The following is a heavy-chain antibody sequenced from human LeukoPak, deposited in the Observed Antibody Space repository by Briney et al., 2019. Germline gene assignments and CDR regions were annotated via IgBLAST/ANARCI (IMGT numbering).Heavy chain of an antibody. J-gene: IGHJ6*02. CDR3: AKTLYCSSTSCYPNVFNGIGMDV. D-gene: IGHD2-2*01. CDR2: IGGSGGST. Sequence: GGSLRLSCAASGFTFSSYAMSWVRQAPGKGLEWVSAIGGSGGSTYYADSVKGRFTISRDNSKNTLYLQMNSLRAEDTAVYYCAKTLYCSSTSCYPNVFNGIGMDVWGQGTTVTVSS. CDR1: GFTFSSYA. V-gene: IGHV3-23*01.